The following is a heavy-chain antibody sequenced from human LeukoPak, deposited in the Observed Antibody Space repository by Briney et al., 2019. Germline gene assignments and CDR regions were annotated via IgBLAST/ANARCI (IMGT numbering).Heavy chain of an antibody. CDR3: VRGQGAHDNWFDP. J-gene: IGHJ5*02. CDR1: GFIFNNYG. CDR2: IKGRSDTI. V-gene: IGHV3-48*01. D-gene: IGHD4/OR15-4a*01. Sequence: GGSLRLSCTASGFIFNNYGMNWVRQAAGKGLEWISYIKGRSDTIHYADSVKGRFTISRDNANNTLSLQMTSLRAEDTAIYYRVRGQGAHDNWFDPWGQGTLVTVAS.